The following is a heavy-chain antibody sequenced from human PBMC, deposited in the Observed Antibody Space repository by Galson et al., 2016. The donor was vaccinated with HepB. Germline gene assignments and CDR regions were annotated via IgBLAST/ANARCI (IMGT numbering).Heavy chain of an antibody. D-gene: IGHD2-15*01. J-gene: IGHJ5*02. V-gene: IGHV4-39*01. CDR1: GGSMFPINYY. CDR2: ISYSGSS. CDR3: VRRKRALALHPFSS. Sequence: LSLTCTVSGGSMFPINYYWGWIRQPPGKGLEWIGSISYSGSSYYNPSRKSRVTMSLDTSKSLFSLRLTSVTAADTASYYCVRRKRALALHPFSSWGQGTQVIVST.